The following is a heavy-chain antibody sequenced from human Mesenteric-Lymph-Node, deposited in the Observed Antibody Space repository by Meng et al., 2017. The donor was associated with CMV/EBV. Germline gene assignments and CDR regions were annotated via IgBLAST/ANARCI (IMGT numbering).Heavy chain of an antibody. V-gene: IGHV7-4-1*02. CDR2: INTNTGNP. CDR3: ARGLRYFDWFWYFDL. J-gene: IGHJ2*01. D-gene: IGHD3-9*01. CDR1: GYTFSSYA. Sequence: SGYTFSSYARNWVRQAPGQGLEWMGWINTNTGNPTYAQGFTGRFVFSLDTSVSTAYLQISSLKAEDTAVYYCARGLRYFDWFWYFDLWGRGTLVTVSS.